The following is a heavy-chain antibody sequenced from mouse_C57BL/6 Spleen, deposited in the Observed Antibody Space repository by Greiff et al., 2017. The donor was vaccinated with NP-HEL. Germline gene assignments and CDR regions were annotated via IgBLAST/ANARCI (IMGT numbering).Heavy chain of an antibody. CDR2: ITPSSGYT. CDR3: ARSRTGLDY. CDR1: GYTFTSYT. D-gene: IGHD4-1*01. Sequence: VQLQQSGAELARPGASVTMSCKASGYTFTSYTMHWVKQRPGQGLEWIGYITPSSGYTKYNQKFKDKATLTADKSSSTAYMQLSSLTSEDSAVYYCARSRTGLDYWGQGTTLTVSS. J-gene: IGHJ2*01. V-gene: IGHV1-4*01.